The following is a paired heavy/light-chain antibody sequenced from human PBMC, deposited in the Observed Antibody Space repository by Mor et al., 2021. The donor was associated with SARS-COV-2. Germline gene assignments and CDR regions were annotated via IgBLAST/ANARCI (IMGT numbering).Light chain of an antibody. J-gene: IGLJ3*02. CDR2: EVN. CDR1: SSIVGSYNS. V-gene: IGLV2-8*01. CDR3: TSYAANNNWV. Sequence: QSALTQPPSASGSPGQSVTISCTATSSIVGSYNSVSWYQHHPGKAPKLIIYEVNQRPSGVPDRFSGSKSGNTASLTVSGLQAEDEADYFCTSYAANNNWVFGGGTKLTVL.
Heavy chain of an antibody. Sequence: QVQLQESGPGLVKPSETLSLTCTVSGDSVSSGNYYWTWIRQPPGKGLEWIGYVHYSAETNYNPSLKSRVTISVDTSKNQFSLNLNSVIAADTAVYYCARGSGWYRWFDPWGQGTLVTVSS. CDR3: ARGSGWYRWFDP. J-gene: IGHJ5*02. D-gene: IGHD6-19*01. CDR1: GDSVSSGNYY. CDR2: VHYSAET. V-gene: IGHV4-61*01.